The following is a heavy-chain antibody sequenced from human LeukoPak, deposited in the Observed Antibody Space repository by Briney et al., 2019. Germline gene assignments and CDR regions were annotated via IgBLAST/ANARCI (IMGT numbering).Heavy chain of an antibody. Sequence: PSETLSLTCTVSGGSISSGGYYWSWIRQHPGKGLEWIGYIYYSGSTYYNPSLKSRVTISVDTSKNQFSLKLSSVTAADTAVYYCARRKTAADIRGRIESWFDPWGQGTLVTVSS. CDR2: IYYSGST. CDR3: ARRKTAADIRGRIESWFDP. J-gene: IGHJ5*02. CDR1: GGSISSGGYY. V-gene: IGHV4-31*03. D-gene: IGHD6-13*01.